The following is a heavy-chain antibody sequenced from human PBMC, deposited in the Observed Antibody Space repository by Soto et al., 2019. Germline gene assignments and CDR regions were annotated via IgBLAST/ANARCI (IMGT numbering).Heavy chain of an antibody. CDR1: GGSISSGDYY. CDR3: ARDGTAPGTHFPNWFDP. Sequence: PSETLSLTCTVSGGSISSGDYYWSWIRQPPGKGLEWIGYIYYSGGTYYNPSLRSRVTISIDTSKNQFSLKLSSVAAPDTAVYYCARDGTAPGTHFPNWFDPWGQGTLVTVSS. D-gene: IGHD6-13*01. J-gene: IGHJ5*02. CDR2: IYYSGGT. V-gene: IGHV4-30-4*01.